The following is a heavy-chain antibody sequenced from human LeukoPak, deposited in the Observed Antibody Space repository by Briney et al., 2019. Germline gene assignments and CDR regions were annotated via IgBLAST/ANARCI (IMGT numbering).Heavy chain of an antibody. CDR2: IRGDNGNT. Sequence: ASVKVSCKASGYTFSNYGISWVRQAPGQGLEWVGWIRGDNGNTNYAQKLQGRVTMTTDTSTSTAYMELRSLGSDDTAVYYCARAPRDDYGDYVHFDYWGQGTLVTVSS. V-gene: IGHV1-18*01. CDR3: ARAPRDDYGDYVHFDY. J-gene: IGHJ4*02. CDR1: GYTFSNYG. D-gene: IGHD4-17*01.